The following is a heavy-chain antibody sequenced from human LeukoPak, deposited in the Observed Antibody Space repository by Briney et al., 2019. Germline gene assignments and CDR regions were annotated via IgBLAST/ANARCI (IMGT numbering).Heavy chain of an antibody. V-gene: IGHV3-66*01. CDR1: GFTVNRTY. Sequence: GGSLRLSCAASGFTVNRTYMSWVRQAPGRGLEWVSVIYSGGATYYSGSVKGRFTISRDNSKNTLYLQMNSLRAEDTAVYYCAKDGGYFRGWYPYYFDYWGQGTLVTVSS. J-gene: IGHJ4*02. CDR2: IYSGGAT. D-gene: IGHD6-19*01. CDR3: AKDGGYFRGWYPYYFDY.